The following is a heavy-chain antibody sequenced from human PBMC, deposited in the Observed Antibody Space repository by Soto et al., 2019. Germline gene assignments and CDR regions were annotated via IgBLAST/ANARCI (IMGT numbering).Heavy chain of an antibody. Sequence: SETLSLTCAVYGVSFSGYYWSWIRQPPGKGLEWIGEINHSGSTNYNPSLKSRVTISVDTSKNQFSLKLSSVTAADTAVYYCARVILGLQGVVDYWGQGTLVTVSS. J-gene: IGHJ4*02. D-gene: IGHD4-4*01. V-gene: IGHV4-34*01. CDR2: INHSGST. CDR1: GVSFSGYY. CDR3: ARVILGLQGVVDY.